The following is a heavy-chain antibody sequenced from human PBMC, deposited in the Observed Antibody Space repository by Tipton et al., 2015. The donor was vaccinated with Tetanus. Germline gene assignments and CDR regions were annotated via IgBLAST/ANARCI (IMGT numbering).Heavy chain of an antibody. Sequence: SLRLSCAASGFTFSSYAMGWVRRAPGQGLEYVSANSASGGDTYYADSVKGRFTISRDNSKNTQYLQMNSLRAEDTGLYYCANWYSGTYYVHHWGQGTLVTVSS. CDR3: ANWYSGTYYVHH. D-gene: IGHD1-26*01. J-gene: IGHJ1*01. V-gene: IGHV3-23*01. CDR1: GFTFSSYA. CDR2: NSASGGDT.